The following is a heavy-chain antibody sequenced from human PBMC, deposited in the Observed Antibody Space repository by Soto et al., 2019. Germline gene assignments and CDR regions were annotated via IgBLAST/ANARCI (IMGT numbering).Heavy chain of an antibody. Sequence: PGGSLRLSCAASGFTFSNAWMSWVRQAPGKGLEWVGRIKSKTAGGTTDYAAPVKGRFTISRDDSKNTLDLQMNSLKTEDTAVYYCTTGLLLFGELSLHDFWGQGTLVTVSS. CDR1: GFTFSNAW. V-gene: IGHV3-15*01. D-gene: IGHD3-10*01. CDR3: TTGLLLFGELSLHDF. J-gene: IGHJ4*02. CDR2: IKSKTAGGTT.